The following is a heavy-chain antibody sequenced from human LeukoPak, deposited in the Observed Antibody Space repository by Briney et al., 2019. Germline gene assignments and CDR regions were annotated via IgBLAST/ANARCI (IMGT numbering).Heavy chain of an antibody. CDR1: GFTFSSYW. D-gene: IGHD2-8*01. Sequence: GGSLRLSCAASGFTFSSYWMHWVRQAPGKGLVWVSRINSDGSSTSYADSVKGRSTISRDNAKNTLYLQMNSLRAEDTAVYYCAREIKQDIVLMVYAISYGMDVWGQGTTVTVSS. J-gene: IGHJ6*02. CDR3: AREIKQDIVLMVYAISYGMDV. V-gene: IGHV3-74*01. CDR2: INSDGSST.